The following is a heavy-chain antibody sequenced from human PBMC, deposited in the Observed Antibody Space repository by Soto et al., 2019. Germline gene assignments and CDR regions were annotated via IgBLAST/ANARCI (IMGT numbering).Heavy chain of an antibody. D-gene: IGHD5-12*01. Sequence: PSETLSLTCTVSGGSVRGGSYYWSWIRQPPGKGLEWIGYIYYSGGTNYNPSLKSRVTISVDTSKNQFSLKLSSVTAADTAVYYCARDLSPTVATIKRAYGMDVWGQGTTVT. CDR1: GGSVRGGSYY. CDR3: ARDLSPTVATIKRAYGMDV. CDR2: IYYSGGT. V-gene: IGHV4-61*01. J-gene: IGHJ6*02.